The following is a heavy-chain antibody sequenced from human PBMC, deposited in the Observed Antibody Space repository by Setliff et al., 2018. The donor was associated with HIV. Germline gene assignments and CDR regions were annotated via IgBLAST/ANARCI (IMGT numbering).Heavy chain of an antibody. Sequence: GGSLRLSCAASGFIFSSYAMHWVRQAPGKGLEWVAVMSYDGNNKYYADSVKGRFTISRDNSKNTLFLQMNSLRPEDTALYYCARDLPSGGSRGGDWGQGTLVTVS. J-gene: IGHJ4*02. CDR1: GFIFSSYA. CDR3: ARDLPSGGSRGGD. CDR2: MSYDGNNK. D-gene: IGHD5-12*01. V-gene: IGHV3-30*01.